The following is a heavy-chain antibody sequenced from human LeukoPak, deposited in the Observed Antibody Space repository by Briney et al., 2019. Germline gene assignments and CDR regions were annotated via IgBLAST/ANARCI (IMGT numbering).Heavy chain of an antibody. V-gene: IGHV3-7*01. J-gene: IGHJ6*02. D-gene: IGHD1-26*01. CDR3: ARALYSGSSSGMDV. CDR1: GFTFSSYW. CDR2: IKQDGSEK. Sequence: GGSLRLSCAASGFTFSSYWMSWVRQAPGKGLEWVANIKQDGSEKYYVDSVKGRFTISRDNAKNSLYLQMNSLRAEDTAVYYCARALYSGSSSGMDVWGQGTTVTVSS.